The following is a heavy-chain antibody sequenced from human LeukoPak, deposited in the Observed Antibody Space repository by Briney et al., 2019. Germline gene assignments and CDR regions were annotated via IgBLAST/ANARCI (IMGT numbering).Heavy chain of an antibody. CDR3: ARATLLWFGEFDY. V-gene: IGHV4-59*01. CDR2: IYYSGST. Sequence: SETLSLTCTVSGGSINTYYWSWIRQPPGKGLEWIGYIYYSGSTNYNPSLKSRVTISVDTSKNQFSLKLSSVTAADTAVYYCARATLLWFGEFDYWGQGTLVTVSS. CDR1: GGSINTYY. J-gene: IGHJ4*02. D-gene: IGHD3-10*01.